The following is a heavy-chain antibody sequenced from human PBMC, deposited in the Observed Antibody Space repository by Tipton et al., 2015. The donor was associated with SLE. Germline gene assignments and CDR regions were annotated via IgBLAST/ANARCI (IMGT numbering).Heavy chain of an antibody. CDR3: ATEGPQRPLCTGGACYDGFDP. CDR1: GDTFSTYG. V-gene: IGHV1-69*09. J-gene: IGHJ5*02. Sequence: QLVQSGAEVKKPGSSVKVSCEPSGDTFSTYGFSWVRQAPGQGLEWMGRIIPIIGIPSYAQEFQGRLTITADKSTNTIHMEMSSLRSDDTAIYFCATEGPQRPLCTGGACYDGFDPWGQGTLVTVSS. D-gene: IGHD2-8*02. CDR2: IIPIIGIP.